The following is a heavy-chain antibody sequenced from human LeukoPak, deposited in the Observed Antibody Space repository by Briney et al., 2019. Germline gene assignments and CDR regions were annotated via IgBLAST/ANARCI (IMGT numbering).Heavy chain of an antibody. CDR3: TSGSSSVGY. V-gene: IGHV3-11*01. CDR2: TSPTGSDT. CDR1: GFIFSDYY. D-gene: IGHD6-6*01. J-gene: IGHJ4*02. Sequence: GGSLPLSCAASGFIFSDYYMTWIRPAPGQGLEWVSYTSPTGSDTYYAQSVKGRFTISRDNAKNSLSLHMNSLRVEDTAIYYCTSGSSSVGYWGQGTLVTVSS.